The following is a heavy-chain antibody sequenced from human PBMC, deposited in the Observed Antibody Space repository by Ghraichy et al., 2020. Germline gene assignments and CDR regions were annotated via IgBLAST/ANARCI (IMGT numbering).Heavy chain of an antibody. CDR2: IWYDGSNK. V-gene: IGHV3-33*01. D-gene: IGHD5-18*01. CDR1: GFTISSYG. Sequence: GGSLRLSCAASGFTISSYGMHWVRQAPGKGLEWVAVIWYDGSNKYYADSVKGRFTISRDNSKNTLYLQMNSLRAEDTAVYYCARAGGYSYGNALDYWGQGTLVTVSS. J-gene: IGHJ4*02. CDR3: ARAGGYSYGNALDY.